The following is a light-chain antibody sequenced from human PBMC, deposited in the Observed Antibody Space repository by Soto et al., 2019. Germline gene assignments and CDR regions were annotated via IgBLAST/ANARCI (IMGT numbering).Light chain of an antibody. CDR3: QVWDSSSDHRGV. CDR2: DDS. V-gene: IGLV3-21*02. J-gene: IGLJ2*01. Sequence: SYELTQPPSVSVAPGQTARITCGGNNIGSKSVHWYQQKPGQAPVLVVYDDSDRPSGIPGRFSGSNSGNTATLNISRVEAGDEADYYCQVWDSSSDHRGVFGGGTTLTVL. CDR1: NIGSKS.